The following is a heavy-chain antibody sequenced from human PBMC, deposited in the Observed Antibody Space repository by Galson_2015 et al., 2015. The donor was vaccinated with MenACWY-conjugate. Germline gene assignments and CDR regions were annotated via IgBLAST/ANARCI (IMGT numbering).Heavy chain of an antibody. V-gene: IGHV6-1*01. J-gene: IGHJ6*03. CDR3: ARSDGHFYSYMDV. Sequence: CAISGDSVLSNSAAWHWIRQSPSRGLEWLGRTYYRSKWYSDYAISVKSRITINPDSSKHQFSLHLNSVTPEDTAVYYRARSDGHFYSYMDVWGQGTTVTVSS. CDR1: GDSVLSNSAA. CDR2: TYYRSKWYS.